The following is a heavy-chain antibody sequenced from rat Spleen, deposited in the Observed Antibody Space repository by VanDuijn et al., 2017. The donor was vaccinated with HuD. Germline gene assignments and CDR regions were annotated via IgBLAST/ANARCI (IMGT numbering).Heavy chain of an antibody. D-gene: IGHD2-5*01. CDR3: TRGEYFRY. CDR1: GFTFSNYG. V-gene: IGHV5S13*01. CDR2: ISSGSGNT. J-gene: IGHJ2*01. Sequence: EVQLVESGGGLVQPGRSLKLSCAASGFTFSNYGMAWVRQTPTKGLEWVASISSGSGNTYFRDSVKGRFPISRDDAKNTLYLQMDSLRSEDTATYYCTRGEYFRYWGQGVMVTVSS.